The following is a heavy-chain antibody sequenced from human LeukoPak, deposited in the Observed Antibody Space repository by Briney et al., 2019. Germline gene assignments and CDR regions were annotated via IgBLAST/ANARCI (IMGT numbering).Heavy chain of an antibody. CDR2: IYYSGDT. CDR3: ARHQWHYYYYMGV. J-gene: IGHJ6*03. D-gene: IGHD6-19*01. V-gene: IGHV4-39*01. CDR1: GGSISSSSYY. Sequence: SETLSLTCTVSGGSISSSSYYWGWIRQPPGKGLEWIGSIYYSGDTYYNPSLKSRRVPISVDTSKNQFSLRLSSVTAADTAVYYCARHQWHYYYYMGVWGKGSTVTVPS.